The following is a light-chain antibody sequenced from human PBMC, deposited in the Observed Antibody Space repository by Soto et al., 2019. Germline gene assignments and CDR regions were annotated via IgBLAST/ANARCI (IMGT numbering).Light chain of an antibody. Sequence: EIVITQSPATLSLSPLERSTLSCGASQSVSSDLAWYHQKPGQAPRLLIYGASTRATGIPARFSGSGSGTEFTLTINSLQSEDFAVYICQQRSNWPPTFGQGTRLEI. CDR2: GAS. CDR1: QSVSSD. CDR3: QQRSNWPPT. J-gene: IGKJ5*01. V-gene: IGKV3-15*01.